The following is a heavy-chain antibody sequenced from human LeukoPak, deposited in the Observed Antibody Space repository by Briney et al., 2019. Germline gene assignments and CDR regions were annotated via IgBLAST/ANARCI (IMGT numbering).Heavy chain of an antibody. D-gene: IGHD4-17*01. CDR2: IIPILGIA. J-gene: IGHJ3*02. Sequence: SVKVSCKASGGTFSSYAISWVRQAPGQGLEWMGRIIPILGIANYAQKFQGGVTITADKSTSTAYMELSGLRSEDTAVYYCARGVTVHDAFDIWGQGTMVTVSS. V-gene: IGHV1-69*04. CDR3: ARGVTVHDAFDI. CDR1: GGTFSSYA.